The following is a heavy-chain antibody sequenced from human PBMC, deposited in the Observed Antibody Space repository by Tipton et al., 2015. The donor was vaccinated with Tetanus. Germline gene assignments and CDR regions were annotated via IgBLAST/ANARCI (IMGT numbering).Heavy chain of an antibody. CDR1: GFTFSNYC. J-gene: IGHJ3*02. CDR3: ARAISSRWGKHDAFDI. V-gene: IGHV3-7*01. Sequence: SLRLSCVASGFTFSNYCMTWVRQAPGKGLEWVANIKQDGSALYYVDSVTGRFTFSRDNAKNSLYLQVNSLRVEDTAVYYCARAISSRWGKHDAFDIWGQGTTVAVSS. D-gene: IGHD3-16*01. CDR2: IKQDGSAL.